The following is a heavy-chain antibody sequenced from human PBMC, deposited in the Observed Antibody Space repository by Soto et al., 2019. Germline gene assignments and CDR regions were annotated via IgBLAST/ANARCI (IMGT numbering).Heavy chain of an antibody. V-gene: IGHV4-59*08. J-gene: IGHJ6*02. CDR2: VYYTGYT. Sequence: QVQLQQSGPRLVKPSETLSLTCTVSSGPDRSHNWGWIRQPPGRGLEWIGYVYYTGYTAYNPSLRSLVTISADTSTNAISLTLSSVTAADTAVYYCVRQGIDYLHGLVDVWGQGTTVSVSS. CDR1: SGPDRSHN. CDR3: VRQGIDYLHGLVDV. D-gene: IGHD4-17*01.